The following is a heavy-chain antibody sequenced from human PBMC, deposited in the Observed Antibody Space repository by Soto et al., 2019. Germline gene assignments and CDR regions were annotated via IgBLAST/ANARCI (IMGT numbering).Heavy chain of an antibody. CDR3: ARDLPYARVTIFGVAISAKELMDV. V-gene: IGHV1-18*01. CDR2: ISAYNGNT. CDR1: GYTFTSYG. D-gene: IGHD3-3*01. Sequence: GASVKVSCKASGYTFTSYGISWVRQAPGQGLEWMGWISAYNGNTNYAQKLQGRVTMTTDTSTSTAYMELRSLRSDDTAVYYCARDLPYARVTIFGVAISAKELMDVWGKGTTVTVSS. J-gene: IGHJ6*03.